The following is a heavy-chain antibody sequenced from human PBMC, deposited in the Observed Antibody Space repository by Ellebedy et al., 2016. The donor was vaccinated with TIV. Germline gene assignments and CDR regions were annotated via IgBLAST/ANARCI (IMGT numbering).Heavy chain of an antibody. J-gene: IGHJ4*02. D-gene: IGHD2-8*02. CDR1: DGSISSYY. V-gene: IGHV4-59*12. Sequence: GSLRLSXTVSDGSISSYYYNWIRQPPGKGLEWIGYIYYSGTTNYNPSLKSRVTLSLDTSKNQFSLRLTSVTAADTAVYYCASGGVHGDLLFDHWGQGTHVTVSS. CDR3: ASGGVHGDLLFDH. CDR2: IYYSGTT.